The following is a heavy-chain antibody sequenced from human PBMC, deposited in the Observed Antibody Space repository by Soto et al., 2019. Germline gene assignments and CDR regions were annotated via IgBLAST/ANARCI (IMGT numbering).Heavy chain of an antibody. Sequence: QVQLVESGGGVVQPGRSLRLSCVASGFTFSTYGMHWVRQAPGKGLEWVAMTWNDGSHKYYADPVKDRFTISRDNFKNTRYLQINSLRDEDSAVYSCTTELNDMQAFDIWGQGTMVTVSS. J-gene: IGHJ3*02. CDR2: TWNDGSHK. CDR3: TTELNDMQAFDI. CDR1: GFTFSTYG. D-gene: IGHD1-1*01. V-gene: IGHV3-33*01.